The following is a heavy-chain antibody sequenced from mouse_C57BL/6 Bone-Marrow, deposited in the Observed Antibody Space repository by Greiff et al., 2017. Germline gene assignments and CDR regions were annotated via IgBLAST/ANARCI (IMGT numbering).Heavy chain of an antibody. V-gene: IGHV1-19*01. J-gene: IGHJ2*01. CDR2: INPYNGGT. CDR1: GYTFTDYY. CDR3: ASGGGYCFDY. D-gene: IGHD1-1*02. Sequence: VQLQQSGPVLVKPGASVKMSCKASGYTFTDYYMNWVKQSHGKSLEWIGVINPYNGGTSYNQKFKGKATLTVDKSSSTAYMELNSLTSEDSAVYYCASGGGYCFDYWGQGTTLTVSS.